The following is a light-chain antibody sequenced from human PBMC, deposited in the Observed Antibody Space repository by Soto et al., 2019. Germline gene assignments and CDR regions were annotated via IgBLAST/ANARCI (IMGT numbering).Light chain of an antibody. CDR3: QQFNTYPT. Sequence: DIQMTQSPSTLSASVGDRVTITCRASQSMSNWLAWYQQKPGKAPKLLISHASSWESGVPSRFSGSGSGTDFTLTISSLQPEDFATYHCQQFNTYPTFGGGTKVDIK. CDR2: HAS. V-gene: IGKV1-5*01. CDR1: QSMSNW. J-gene: IGKJ4*01.